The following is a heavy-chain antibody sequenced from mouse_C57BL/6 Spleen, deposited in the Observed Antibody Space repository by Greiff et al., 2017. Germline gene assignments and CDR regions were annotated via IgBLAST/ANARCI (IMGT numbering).Heavy chain of an antibody. J-gene: IGHJ4*01. CDR2: INPGSGGT. V-gene: IGHV1-55*01. D-gene: IGHD5-1-1*01. Sequence: VQLQQSGPELVKPGASVKISCKASGYTFTGYCMTWVKQRPGQGLEWIGEINPGSGGTNDNEKFKSKATLTVDKSSSTAYMQLSSLTSEDSAVYYRAKYCNYPLDYWGKGTSVTVSS. CDR3: AKYCNYPLDY. CDR1: GYTFTGYC.